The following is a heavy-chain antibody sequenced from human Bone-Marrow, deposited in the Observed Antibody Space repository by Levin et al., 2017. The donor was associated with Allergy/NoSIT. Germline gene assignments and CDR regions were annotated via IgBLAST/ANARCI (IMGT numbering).Heavy chain of an antibody. CDR2: ISAHTGNT. CDR1: GYTFTSYG. V-gene: IGHV1-18*01. Sequence: ASVKVSCKASGYTFTSYGYTWVRQAPGQGLEWMGWISAHTGNTNYAQTFQGRITMTTDATTNTAYMELRSLRSDDTAVYYCARGGHSGTYSVYWGQGTLVSVSS. D-gene: IGHD3-10*01. CDR3: ARGGHSGTYSVY. J-gene: IGHJ4*02.